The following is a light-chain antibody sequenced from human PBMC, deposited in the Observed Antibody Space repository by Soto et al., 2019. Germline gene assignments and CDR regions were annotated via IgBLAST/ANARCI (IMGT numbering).Light chain of an antibody. Sequence: IQMTQSPSSLSASVGDRVTITCRASQYISSYLNWYQQKPGKAPKVLIYAASTLQSGVSSRFSGSGSGTDFTLTISNLQTEDFATYYCQQSYSNVALTFGGGTKVDNK. J-gene: IGKJ4*01. CDR3: QQSYSNVALT. V-gene: IGKV1-39*01. CDR1: QYISSY. CDR2: AAS.